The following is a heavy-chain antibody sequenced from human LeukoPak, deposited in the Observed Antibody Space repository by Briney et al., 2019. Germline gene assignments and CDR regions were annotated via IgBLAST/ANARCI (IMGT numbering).Heavy chain of an antibody. J-gene: IGHJ5*02. D-gene: IGHD2-2*01. CDR1: GGSISSYY. Sequence: SETLSLTCTVSGGSISSYYWSWIRQPPGKGLEWIGYIYYSGSTNYNPSLKSRVTISVDTSKNQFSLKLSSVTAADTAVYYCARDRCSSTSCSHGFDPWGQGTLVTVSS. V-gene: IGHV4-59*12. CDR3: ARDRCSSTSCSHGFDP. CDR2: IYYSGST.